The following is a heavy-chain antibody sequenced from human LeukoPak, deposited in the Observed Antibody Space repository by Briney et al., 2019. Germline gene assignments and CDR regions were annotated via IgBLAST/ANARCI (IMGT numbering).Heavy chain of an antibody. CDR2: IKEDGSEK. CDR3: ARDIWYSGSYLSFDY. J-gene: IGHJ4*02. CDR1: GFTFSSYG. V-gene: IGHV3-7*01. Sequence: PGGSLRLSCAASGFTFSSYGMHWVRQAPGKGLEWVANIKEDGSEKYNVDSVKGQFTISRDNAKNSLYLQINSLRAEDTAVYYCARDIWYSGSYLSFDYWGQGTLVTVSS. D-gene: IGHD1-26*01.